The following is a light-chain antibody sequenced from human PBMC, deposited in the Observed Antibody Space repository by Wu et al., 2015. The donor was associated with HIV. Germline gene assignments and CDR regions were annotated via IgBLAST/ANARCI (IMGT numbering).Light chain of an antibody. CDR3: EQFKSHPRS. CDR1: EDIRNY. Sequence: QLTQSPSSLSASVGGRVTITCRASEDIRNYLAWHQQKSGKAPQLLIYGASTLESGVPSRFSGSRSGTEFTLAIRNLQPEDVATYYCEQFKSHPRSFGQGTKLEI. J-gene: IGKJ2*03. V-gene: IGKV1-9*01. CDR2: GAS.